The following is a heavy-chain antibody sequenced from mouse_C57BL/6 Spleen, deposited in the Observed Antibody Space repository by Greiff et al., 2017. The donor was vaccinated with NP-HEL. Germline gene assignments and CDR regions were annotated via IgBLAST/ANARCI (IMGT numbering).Heavy chain of an antibody. J-gene: IGHJ4*01. V-gene: IGHV1-82*01. CDR2: IYPGDGDT. D-gene: IGHD3-1*01. CDR1: GYAFSSSW. CDR3: ARHRGAAMDY. Sequence: QVQLKESGPELVKPGASVKISCKASGYAFSSSWMNWVKQRPGKGLEWIGRIYPGDGDTNYNGKFKGKATLTADKSSSTAYMQLSSLTSEDSAVYFCARHRGAAMDYWGQGTSVTVSS.